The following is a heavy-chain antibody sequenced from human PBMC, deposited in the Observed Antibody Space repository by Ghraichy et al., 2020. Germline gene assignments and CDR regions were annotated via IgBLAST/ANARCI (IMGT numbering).Heavy chain of an antibody. Sequence: SETLSLTCTVSGGSISSGGYYWSWIRQHPGKGLEWIGYIYYSGSTYYNPSLKSRVTISVDTSKNQFSLKLSSVTAADTAVYYCAIAPTHYYGSGSPQTEAPPLYYYYGMDVWGQGTTVTVSS. CDR3: AIAPTHYYGSGSPQTEAPPLYYYYGMDV. D-gene: IGHD3-10*01. CDR2: IYYSGST. J-gene: IGHJ6*02. CDR1: GGSISSGGYY. V-gene: IGHV4-31*03.